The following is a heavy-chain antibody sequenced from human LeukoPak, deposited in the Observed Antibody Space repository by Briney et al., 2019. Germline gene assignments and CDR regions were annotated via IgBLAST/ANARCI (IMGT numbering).Heavy chain of an antibody. V-gene: IGHV3-66*01. CDR2: IYSGGST. D-gene: IGHD6-19*01. Sequence: GGSLRLSCAASGFTVSSNYMSWVRQAPGKGLEWVSVIYSGGSTYYADSVKGRFTISRDNPKNTLYLQMNSLRAEDTAVYYCARERLYSSGWYYFDYWGQGTLVTVSS. J-gene: IGHJ4*02. CDR3: ARERLYSSGWYYFDY. CDR1: GFTVSSNY.